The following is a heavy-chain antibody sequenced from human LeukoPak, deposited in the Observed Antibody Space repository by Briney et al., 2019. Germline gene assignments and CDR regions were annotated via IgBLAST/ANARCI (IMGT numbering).Heavy chain of an antibody. D-gene: IGHD2-2*01. V-gene: IGHV4-4*07. CDR2: IYAGGTA. CDR1: GGSISNHY. J-gene: IGHJ5*02. Sequence: SETLSLTCTVSGGSISNHYWSWIRQPAGKGLEWIGRIYAGGTASYNPSLKSRVTMSADMSKNQLSLKLTSVTAADTAVYYCARPLKLGYCSSTSCYRWFDPWGQGTLVTVSS. CDR3: ARPLKLGYCSSTSCYRWFDP.